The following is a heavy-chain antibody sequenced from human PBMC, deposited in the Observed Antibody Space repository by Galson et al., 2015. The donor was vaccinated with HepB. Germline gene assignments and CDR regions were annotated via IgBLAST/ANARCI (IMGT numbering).Heavy chain of an antibody. J-gene: IGHJ4*02. CDR3: ARDSGYCSSTSCYQDY. D-gene: IGHD2-2*01. Sequence: SLRLSCAASGFTFSSYSMNWVRQAPGKGLEWVSSISSSSSYIYYADSVKGRFTISRDNAKNSLYLQMNSLRAEDTAVYYCARDSGYCSSTSCYQDYWGQGTLVTVSS. CDR1: GFTFSSYS. V-gene: IGHV3-21*01. CDR2: ISSSSSYI.